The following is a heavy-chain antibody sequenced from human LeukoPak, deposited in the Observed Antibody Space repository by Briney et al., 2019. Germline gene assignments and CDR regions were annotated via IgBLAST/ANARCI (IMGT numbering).Heavy chain of an antibody. CDR3: VRGYSSTLFDY. CDR1: GFTVSSNY. CDR2: IYSAGDT. Sequence: PGGSLRLSCAASGFTVSSNYMSWVRQAPGKGLEWVSVIYSAGDTSYADSVKGRFTISRDNSKNTLYLQMDSLRAEDTAVYYCVRGYSSTLFDYWGQGTLVTVSS. J-gene: IGHJ4*02. V-gene: IGHV3-53*01. D-gene: IGHD2-2*01.